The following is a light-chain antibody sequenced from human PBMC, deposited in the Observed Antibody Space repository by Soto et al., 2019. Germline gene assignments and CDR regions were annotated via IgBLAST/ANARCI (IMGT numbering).Light chain of an antibody. CDR3: QQYFNWPPCT. CDR2: DAS. V-gene: IGKV3-15*01. CDR1: QSVSSY. Sequence: EIVMTQSPGTLSVSPVERATLSWRSSQSVSSYLAWYQQKPGQAPRLLIYDASNRATSVPARFSGRGSGTEFTLTISSLEPDDFGYYYYQQYFNWPPCTFGQGTKVDIK. J-gene: IGKJ2*02.